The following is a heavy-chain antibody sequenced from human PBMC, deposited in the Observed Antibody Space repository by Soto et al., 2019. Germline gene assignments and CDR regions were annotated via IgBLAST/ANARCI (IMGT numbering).Heavy chain of an antibody. CDR2: IYYSGST. CDR3: ARRGNSGGHYYYGMDV. Sequence: SETLSLTCTVSGGSISSGGYYWSWIRQHPGKGLEWIGYIYYSGSTYYNPSLKSRVTISVDTSKNQFSLKASDTAMYYCARRGNSGGHYYYGMDVWGQGTTVTVSS. V-gene: IGHV4-31*03. CDR1: GGSISSGGYY. D-gene: IGHD1-26*01. J-gene: IGHJ6*02.